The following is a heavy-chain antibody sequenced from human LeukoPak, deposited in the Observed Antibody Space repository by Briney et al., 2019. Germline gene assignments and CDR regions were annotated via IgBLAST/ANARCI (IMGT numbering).Heavy chain of an antibody. V-gene: IGHV4-34*01. CDR2: INHSGST. Sequence: SETLSLTCAVYGGSFSGYYWSWIRQPPGKGLEWIGEINHSGSTNYNPSLKSRVTISVDTSKNQSSLKLSSVTAADTAVYYCARVAYYGSGSYYGRRRYYFDYWGQGTLVTVSS. CDR1: GGSFSGYY. D-gene: IGHD3-10*01. J-gene: IGHJ4*02. CDR3: ARVAYYGSGSYYGRRRYYFDY.